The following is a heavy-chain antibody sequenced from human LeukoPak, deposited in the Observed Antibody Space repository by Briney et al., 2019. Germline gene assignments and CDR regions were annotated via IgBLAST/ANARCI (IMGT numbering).Heavy chain of an antibody. CDR1: GYTFTSYD. CDR2: MNPNSGNT. CDR3: ARGRDWRYNWFDP. Sequence: AAVKVSCKASGYTFTSYDINWVRQATGQGLEWMGWMNPNSGNTGYAQKFQGRVTMTRNTSISTAYMELSSLRSEDAAVYYCARGRDWRYNWFDPWGQGTLVTVSS. J-gene: IGHJ5*02. V-gene: IGHV1-8*01. D-gene: IGHD3-3*01.